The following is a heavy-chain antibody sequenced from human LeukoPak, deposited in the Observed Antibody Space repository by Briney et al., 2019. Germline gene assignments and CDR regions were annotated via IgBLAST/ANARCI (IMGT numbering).Heavy chain of an antibody. CDR3: GRRGYCSSTSCYEYWFDP. J-gene: IGHJ5*02. CDR1: GFTFSDYY. Sequence: GSLRLSCAVSGFTFSDYYMSWIRQPPGKGLEWIGIIYYSGSTYYNPSLRSRLTISVDTSKNQFSLKLSSVTATDTAVYYCGRRGYCSSTSCYEYWFDPWGQGTLVTVSS. CDR2: IYYSGST. D-gene: IGHD2-2*01. V-gene: IGHV4-34*01.